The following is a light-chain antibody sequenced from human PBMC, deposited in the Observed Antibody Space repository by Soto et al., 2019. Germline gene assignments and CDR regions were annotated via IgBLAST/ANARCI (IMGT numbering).Light chain of an antibody. CDR3: QQDGSSRWT. CDR2: GSS. CDR1: QSVRSRY. V-gene: IGKV3-20*01. J-gene: IGKJ1*01. Sequence: EIVLTQSPGTLSLSPGARATLSCRASQSVRSRYLAWYQQKPGQAPRPLIYGSSSRATGITDRFSGGGSGTDFTLTISRLEPEDFAVYYCQQDGSSRWTFGQGTRWIS.